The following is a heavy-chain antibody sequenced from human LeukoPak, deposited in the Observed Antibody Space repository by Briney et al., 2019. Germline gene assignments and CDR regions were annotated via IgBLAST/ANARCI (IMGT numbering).Heavy chain of an antibody. V-gene: IGHV1-18*01. CDR2: ISAYNGNT. CDR3: ATMPTIFGVVRSYYLDY. Sequence: ASVKVSCKASGYTFTSYGISWVRQAPGQGLEWMGWISAYNGNTNYAQKLQGRVTMTTDTSTSTAYMELRSLRSDDTAVYYCATMPTIFGVVRSYYLDYWGQGTLVTVSS. CDR1: GYTFTSYG. D-gene: IGHD3-3*01. J-gene: IGHJ4*02.